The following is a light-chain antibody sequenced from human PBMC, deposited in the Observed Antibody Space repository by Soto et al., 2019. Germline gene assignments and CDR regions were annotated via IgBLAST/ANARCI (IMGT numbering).Light chain of an antibody. CDR2: GAS. Sequence: EIVMTQSPATLSVSPGERATLSCRASQSVSSNLAWYQQKPGQAPRLLIYGASTSATGIPARFSGSGSGTEFTLTFSSLQSEDFAVYYCQQYNSWPRSFGKGTKVDIK. CDR1: QSVSSN. J-gene: IGKJ1*01. V-gene: IGKV3-15*01. CDR3: QQYNSWPRS.